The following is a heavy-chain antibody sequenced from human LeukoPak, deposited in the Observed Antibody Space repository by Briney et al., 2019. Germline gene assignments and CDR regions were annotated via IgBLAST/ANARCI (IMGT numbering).Heavy chain of an antibody. CDR1: GDSITNSNYF. V-gene: IGHV4-39*01. CDR3: VRRDQYVSADY. CDR2: IYYTGTT. D-gene: IGHD2-21*01. Sequence: SETLSLTCTVSGDSITNSNYFWDWIRQPPGKGLEWIGTIYYTGTTYYNPSLKSRVTISIDTSKNQFSLKLTSLTAADTAVYSCVRRDQYVSADYWGQGTLVTASS. J-gene: IGHJ4*02.